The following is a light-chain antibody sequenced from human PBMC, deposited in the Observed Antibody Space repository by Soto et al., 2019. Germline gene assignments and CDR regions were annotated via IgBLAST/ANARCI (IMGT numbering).Light chain of an antibody. V-gene: IGKV3-15*01. CDR3: QQRSNWIT. Sequence: EIVMTQSPATLSVSPGERSTLSCRASQSVSSSLAWYQQKPGQAPRLLIYGASTRATGIPARFSGSGSGSDFTLTISSLEPEDFAVYYCQQRSNWITFGQGTRLEIK. CDR1: QSVSSS. CDR2: GAS. J-gene: IGKJ5*01.